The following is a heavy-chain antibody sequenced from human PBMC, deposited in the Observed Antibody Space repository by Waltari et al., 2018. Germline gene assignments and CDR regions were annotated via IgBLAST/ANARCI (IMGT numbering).Heavy chain of an antibody. CDR3: VLYSSSFLGDC. CDR2: INLDGRIT. J-gene: IGHJ4*02. Sequence: EVQLVESGGDLVQPGGSLRLSCTASGFIFSSYWMHWVRQAPGKGLVSVENINLDGRITKYADSGKGRFTISRDNASNTLFLQMNSLRAEDTAIYYCVLYSSSFLGDCWGQGTLVTVSS. D-gene: IGHD6-13*01. V-gene: IGHV3-74*03. CDR1: GFIFSSYW.